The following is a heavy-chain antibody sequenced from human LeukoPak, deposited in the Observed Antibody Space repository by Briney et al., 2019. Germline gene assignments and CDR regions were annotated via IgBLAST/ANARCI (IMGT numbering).Heavy chain of an antibody. D-gene: IGHD5-18*01. J-gene: IGHJ4*02. CDR3: ARDRGYSYGYFDY. CDR2: IPTHRTT. V-gene: IGHV4-61*02. CDR1: GGSISSGSYY. Sequence: PSQTLSLTCTVSGGSISSGSYYWGWIREPAGKGLEWIGRIPTHRTTNYNPSLNTRVPISVDTSKNQFSLKLSSVPAADTAVYYCARDRGYSYGYFDYWGQGTLVTVSS.